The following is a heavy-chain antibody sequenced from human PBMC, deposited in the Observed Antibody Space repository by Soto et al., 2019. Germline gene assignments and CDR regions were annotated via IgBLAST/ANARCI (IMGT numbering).Heavy chain of an antibody. D-gene: IGHD2-15*01. J-gene: IGHJ6*02. CDR1: GFTFSSYG. CDR3: ARDRGGPPLRYYYGMDV. CDR2: IWYDGSNK. Sequence: QVQLVESGGGVVQPGRSLRLSRAASGFTFSSYGMHWVRQAPGKGLEWVAVIWYDGSNKYYADSVKGRFTISRDNSKNTLYLQMNSLRAEDTAVYYCARDRGGPPLRYYYGMDVWGQGTTVTVSS. V-gene: IGHV3-33*01.